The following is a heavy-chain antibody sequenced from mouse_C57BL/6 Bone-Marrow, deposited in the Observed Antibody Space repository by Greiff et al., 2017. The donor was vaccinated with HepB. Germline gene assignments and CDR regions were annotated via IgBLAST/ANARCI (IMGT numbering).Heavy chain of an antibody. J-gene: IGHJ1*01. V-gene: IGHV1-63*01. D-gene: IGHD1-1*01. Sequence: QVQLQQPGAELVRPGTSVKMSCKASGYTFTNYWIGWAKQRPGHGLEWIGDIYPGGGYTNYNEKFKGKATLTADKSSSTAYMQFSSLTSEDSALYYCARITTVVAHWYFDVWGAGTTVTVSS. CDR3: ARITTVVAHWYFDV. CDR1: GYTFTNYW. CDR2: IYPGGGYT.